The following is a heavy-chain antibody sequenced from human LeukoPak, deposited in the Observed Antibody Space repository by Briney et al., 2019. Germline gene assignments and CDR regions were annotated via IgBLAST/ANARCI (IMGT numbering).Heavy chain of an antibody. CDR1: GFTFSSYA. D-gene: IGHD3-3*01. CDR2: ISGSGGST. J-gene: IGHJ6*03. Sequence: PGGSLRLSCAASGFTFSSYAMSWVRQAPGKGLEWVSAISGSGGSTYYADSVKGRFTISRDNSKNTLYLQMNSLRAEDTAVYYCAKAPQSILLFGVDMQGSYMDVWGKGTTVTVS. CDR3: AKAPQSILLFGVDMQGSYMDV. V-gene: IGHV3-23*01.